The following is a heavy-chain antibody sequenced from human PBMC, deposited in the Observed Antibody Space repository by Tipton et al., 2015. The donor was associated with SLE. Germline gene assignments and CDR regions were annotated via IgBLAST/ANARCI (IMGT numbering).Heavy chain of an antibody. D-gene: IGHD6-6*01. CDR1: GGSFSAYY. V-gene: IGHV4-34*01. CDR2: INHSGST. Sequence: TLSLTCSVYGGSFSAYYWSWIRQPPGKGLEWIGEINHSGSTTSNPSLKSRVTISVDTSKSQFSLKLSSVTAADTAVFYCARESGSSSDYWGQGTLVTVSS. CDR3: ARESGSSSDY. J-gene: IGHJ4*02.